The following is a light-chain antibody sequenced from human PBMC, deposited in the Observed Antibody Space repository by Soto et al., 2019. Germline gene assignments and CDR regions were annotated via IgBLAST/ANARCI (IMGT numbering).Light chain of an antibody. CDR2: LHSDGTH. V-gene: IGLV4-69*01. CDR3: QTWDTDIHWV. CDR1: SGHSTYA. Sequence: QPVLTQSPSASASLGVSVKLTCTLSSGHSTYAITWLQHQPEKGPRFLMRLHSDGTHYRGDGIPDRFSGSSSGAERYLTISSLQSEDEADYYCQTWDTDIHWVFGGGTKVTVL. J-gene: IGLJ3*02.